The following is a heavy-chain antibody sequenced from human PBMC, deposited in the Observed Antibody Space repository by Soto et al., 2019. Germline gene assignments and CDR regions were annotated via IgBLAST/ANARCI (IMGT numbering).Heavy chain of an antibody. V-gene: IGHV3-64D*06. CDR1: GFIFSIYA. CDR2: ISINGGST. D-gene: IGHD3-22*01. Sequence: PAGSLRLSCSASGFIFSIYAVHWVRQAPGKGLEYVSSISINGGSTHYADSVKGRFTISRDNSKNTQYLQMSSLRADDTALYYCVKGEYYYDSSGYYPFDYWGQGTLVTVLL. CDR3: VKGEYYYDSSGYYPFDY. J-gene: IGHJ4*02.